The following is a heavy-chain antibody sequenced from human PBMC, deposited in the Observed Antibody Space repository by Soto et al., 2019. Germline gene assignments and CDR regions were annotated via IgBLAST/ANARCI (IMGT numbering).Heavy chain of an antibody. CDR2: IYYSGST. J-gene: IGHJ6*03. V-gene: IGHV4-31*03. Sequence: SETLSLTCTVSGGSISSGGYYWSWIRQHPGKGLEWIGYIYYSGSTYYNPSLKSRVTISVDTSKNQFSLKLSSVTAADTAVYYCARARENYYYDSSGYYYYYYMDVWGKGTTVTVSS. CDR1: GGSISSGGYY. CDR3: ARARENYYYDSSGYYYYYYMDV. D-gene: IGHD3-22*01.